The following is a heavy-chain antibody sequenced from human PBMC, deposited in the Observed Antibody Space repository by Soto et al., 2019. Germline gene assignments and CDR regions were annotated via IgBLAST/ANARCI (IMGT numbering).Heavy chain of an antibody. CDR2: ISYDGSNK. V-gene: IGHV3-30*04. D-gene: IGHD3-10*01. CDR3: ARDEARGDRGYYYDGMDV. J-gene: IGHJ6*02. Sequence: GGSLRLSCAASGFTFSSYAMHWVRQAPGKGLEWVAVISYDGSNKYYADSVKGRFTISRDNSKNTLYLQMDSLRAEDTAVYYCARDEARGDRGYYYDGMDVWGQGTTVTVSS. CDR1: GFTFSSYA.